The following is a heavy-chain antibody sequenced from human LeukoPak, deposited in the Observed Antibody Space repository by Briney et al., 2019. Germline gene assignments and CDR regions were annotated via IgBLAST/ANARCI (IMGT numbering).Heavy chain of an antibody. Sequence: QPGRSLRLSCAASGFTFSSYAMHWVRQAPGKGLEWVAVISYDGSNKYYAASVKGRFTISRDNSKNTLYLQMNSLRAEDTAVYYCARDRAIAAAAGCYMDVWGKGTTVTVSS. V-gene: IGHV3-30*01. J-gene: IGHJ6*03. CDR1: GFTFSSYA. CDR2: ISYDGSNK. CDR3: ARDRAIAAAAGCYMDV. D-gene: IGHD6-13*01.